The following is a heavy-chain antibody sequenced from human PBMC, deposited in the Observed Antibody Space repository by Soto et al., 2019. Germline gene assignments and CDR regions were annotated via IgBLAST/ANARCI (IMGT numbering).Heavy chain of an antibody. J-gene: IGHJ4*02. D-gene: IGHD1-1*01. CDR2: IYYIGNT. CDR1: GGSISSSNYY. V-gene: IGHV4-39*01. CDR3: AREDRTNGYNYDY. Sequence: PSETLSLTCSGSGGSISSSNYYWAWIRQPPGKGLEWIGSIYYIGNTYYNPSLKSRVTMSVDTSKNQFSLKVTSVTAADTAIYYCAREDRTNGYNYDYWGQGTLVTVSS.